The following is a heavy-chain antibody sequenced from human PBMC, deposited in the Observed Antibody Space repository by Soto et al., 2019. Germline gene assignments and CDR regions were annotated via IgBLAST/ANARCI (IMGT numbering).Heavy chain of an antibody. V-gene: IGHV5-10-1*01. J-gene: IGHJ6*02. CDR2: IDPSDSYT. CDR1: GYSFSSDW. D-gene: IGHD6-13*01. Sequence: GDSLKISCKGSGYSFSSDWISWVRQMPGKGLEWMGRIDPSDSYTNYSPSFQGHVTISADKSISTAYLQWSSLKASDTAMYYCATSPEGYSRSPAGGMDVWGQGT. CDR3: ATSPEGYSRSPAGGMDV.